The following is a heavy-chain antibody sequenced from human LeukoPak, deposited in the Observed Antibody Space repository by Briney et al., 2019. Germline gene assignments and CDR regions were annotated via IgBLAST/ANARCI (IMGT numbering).Heavy chain of an antibody. CDR1: GYTFTDYY. V-gene: IGHV1-2*02. CDR2: VNPNSGDT. D-gene: IGHD2-15*01. CDR3: ASGLGFCSGSDCTNLVKDYYYGMNV. J-gene: IGHJ6*02. Sequence: ASVKVSCKASGYTFTDYYIHWVRQAPGQGLEWMGWVNPNSGDTYYAQKFQGRVTMTRDTSISTAYMELSSLTSEDTAVYYCASGLGFCSGSDCTNLVKDYYYGMNVWGQGTTVTVSS.